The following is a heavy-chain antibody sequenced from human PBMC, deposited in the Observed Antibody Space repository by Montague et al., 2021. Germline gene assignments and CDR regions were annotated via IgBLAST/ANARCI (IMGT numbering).Heavy chain of an antibody. CDR2: ISWNSGSI. CDR1: GFTFEDYA. J-gene: IGHJ6*02. V-gene: IGHV3-9*01. CDR3: ARVRERRYYYYGMDV. Sequence: SLRPSCAASGFTFEDYAMHWVRQAPGKGLEWVSGISWNSGSIGYADSVKGRFTISRDNAKNSLYLQMNSLRAEDKALYYCARVRERRYYYYGMDVWGQGTAVTVSS. D-gene: IGHD1-1*01.